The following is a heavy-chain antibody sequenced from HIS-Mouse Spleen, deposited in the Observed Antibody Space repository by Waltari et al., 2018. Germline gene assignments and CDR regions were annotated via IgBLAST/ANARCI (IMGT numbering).Heavy chain of an antibody. CDR1: GGSISSGDYY. CDR2: IYYSGST. Sequence: QVQLQESGPGLVKPSQTLSLTCTVSGGSISSGDYYWSWIRQPPGTGLEWIGYIYYSGSTYYNPSLKSRVTISVDTSKNQFSLKLSSVTAADTAVYYCARGSVGWYYYDSSGYYWFDPWGQGTLVTVSS. J-gene: IGHJ5*02. V-gene: IGHV4-30-4*01. D-gene: IGHD3-22*01. CDR3: ARGSVGWYYYDSSGYYWFDP.